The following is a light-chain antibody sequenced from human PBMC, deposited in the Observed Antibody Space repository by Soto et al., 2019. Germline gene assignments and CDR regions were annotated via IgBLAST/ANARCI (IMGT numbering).Light chain of an antibody. V-gene: IGKV3-20*01. J-gene: IGKJ1*01. Sequence: EIVLTQSPGTLSLSPGERATLSCRASQSVSSSYLAWYQQEPGQAPRLLIYGASSRATGIPDRFSGSGSGTDFTLTISRLEPEDFAVYYCQQYGSSPRTFGQGTKVDIK. CDR1: QSVSSSY. CDR2: GAS. CDR3: QQYGSSPRT.